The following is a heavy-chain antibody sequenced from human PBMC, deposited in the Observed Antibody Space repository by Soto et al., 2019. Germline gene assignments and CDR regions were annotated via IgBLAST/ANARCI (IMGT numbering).Heavy chain of an antibody. CDR3: ARVVSTSSSCDY. V-gene: IGHV4-59*12. D-gene: IGHD6-13*01. CDR2: IYYSGST. Sequence: SETLSLTCTVSGGSISSYYWSWIRQPPGKGLEWIGYIYYSGSTNYNPSLKSRVNISVDTSKNQFSLKLSSVTAADTAVYYCARVVSTSSSCDYWGQGTLVTVSS. CDR1: GGSISSYY. J-gene: IGHJ4*02.